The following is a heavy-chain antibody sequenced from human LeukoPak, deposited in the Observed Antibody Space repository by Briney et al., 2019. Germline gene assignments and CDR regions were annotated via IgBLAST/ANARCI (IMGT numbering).Heavy chain of an antibody. CDR2: IDWDDDK. CDR3: ARALYSSGSYYTDY. D-gene: IGHD3-10*01. J-gene: IGHJ4*02. CDR1: GFSLSSSGMC. V-gene: IGHV2-70*11. Sequence: SGPTLVNPTQTLTLTCTFSGFSLSSSGMCVSWIRQPPGKALEWLARIDWDDDKYYSTSLKTRLTISKDTSKNQVVLTMTNMDPVDTATYYCARALYSSGSYYTDYWGQGTLVTVSS.